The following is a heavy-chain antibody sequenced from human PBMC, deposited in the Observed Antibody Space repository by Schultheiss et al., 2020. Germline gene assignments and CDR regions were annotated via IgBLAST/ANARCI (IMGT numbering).Heavy chain of an antibody. CDR1: GFTFSSYG. CDR3: ARGGYGRHYFDY. J-gene: IGHJ4*02. D-gene: IGHD6-25*01. V-gene: IGHV3-30*02. CDR2: IRYDGSNK. Sequence: GGSLRLSCAASGFTFSSYGMHWVRQAPGKGLEWVAFIRYDGSNKYYADSVKGRFTISRDNAKNSLYLQMNSLRAEDTAVYYCARGGYGRHYFDYWGQGTLVTVSS.